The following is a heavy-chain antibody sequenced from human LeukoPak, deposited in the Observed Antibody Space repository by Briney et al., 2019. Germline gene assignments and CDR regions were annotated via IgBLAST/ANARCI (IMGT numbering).Heavy chain of an antibody. CDR2: IYYNGNT. V-gene: IGHV4-61*01. CDR1: GGSVSSGSYY. J-gene: IGHJ1*01. D-gene: IGHD2-15*01. Sequence: SSETLSLTCTVSGGSVSSGSYYWSWIRQPPGKGLEWIGYIYYNGNTNYNPSLKSRVTMSVDTSKNQFSLNLSSVTAADTAVYFCARSSATGGSKNLEYFQNWGQGTLVTVSS. CDR3: ARSSATGGSKNLEYFQN.